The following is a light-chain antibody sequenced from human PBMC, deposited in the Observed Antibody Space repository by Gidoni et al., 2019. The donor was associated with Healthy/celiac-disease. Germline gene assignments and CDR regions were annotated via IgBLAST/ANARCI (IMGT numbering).Light chain of an antibody. CDR2: DAS. CDR1: KSVSSY. J-gene: IGKJ2*01. Sequence: EIVLTQSPATLSLSPGERATLSCRASKSVSSYLAWYQQKPCHAPRLLIEDASTRATGIPARFSGSGSVTDFTLTISSLEPEDFAVYYCQQRSNWPPYTFGQGTKLEIK. CDR3: QQRSNWPPYT. V-gene: IGKV3-11*01.